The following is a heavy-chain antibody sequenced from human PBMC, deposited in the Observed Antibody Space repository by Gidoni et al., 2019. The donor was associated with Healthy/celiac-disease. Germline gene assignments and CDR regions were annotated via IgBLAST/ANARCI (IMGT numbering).Heavy chain of an antibody. V-gene: IGHV1-69*04. CDR2: IIPIFGIA. J-gene: IGHJ4*02. Sequence: QVQLVQSGAEVQMPGSSVTVSCTASGGTFSSYAISWVRQASGQGLEWMGRIIPIFGIANYAQKFQGRVTITADKSTSTAYMELSSLRSEDTDVYYCARDPTVDTAMVYFDYWGQGTLVTVSS. CDR1: GGTFSSYA. D-gene: IGHD5-18*01. CDR3: ARDPTVDTAMVYFDY.